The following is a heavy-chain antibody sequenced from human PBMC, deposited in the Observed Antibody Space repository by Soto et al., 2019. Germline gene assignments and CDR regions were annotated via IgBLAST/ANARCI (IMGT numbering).Heavy chain of an antibody. J-gene: IGHJ4*02. CDR1: GFTFSSNW. CDR3: ERGCEVGAGQYYLDDS. Sequence: EVQLVESGGDLVQPGGSLRLSCEASGFTFSSNWMHWVRQGPGKGLVWVSRMNPDGSTRGYADSVKGRFTISRDNARITVLLQMSSLRAEGTAVYYCERGCEVGAGQYYLDDSWGQGTLVTVSS. D-gene: IGHD3-10*01. CDR2: MNPDGSTR. V-gene: IGHV3-74*01.